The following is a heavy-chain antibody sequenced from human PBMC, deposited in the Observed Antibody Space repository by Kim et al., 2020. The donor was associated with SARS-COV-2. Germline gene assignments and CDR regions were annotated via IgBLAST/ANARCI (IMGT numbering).Heavy chain of an antibody. D-gene: IGHD2-15*01. J-gene: IGHJ3*02. V-gene: IGHV3-73*01. CDR2: IRKDGNNYST. Sequence: GGSLRLSCAASGISFSGTTIHWVRQASGKGLEWVGRIRKDGNNYSTEYAASVKGRFTISSDDSKVTAYLERNSLKSEDTAIYYCTSTPPCSDTYWDAFDICGEGTMVTVSS. CDR3: TSTPPCSDTYWDAFDI. CDR1: GISFSGTT.